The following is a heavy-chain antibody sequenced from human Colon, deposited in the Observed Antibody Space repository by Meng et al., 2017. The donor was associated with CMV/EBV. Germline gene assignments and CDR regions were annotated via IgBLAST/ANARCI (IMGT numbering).Heavy chain of an antibody. CDR3: TRVRKGLAGQTTLDY. J-gene: IGHJ4*02. Sequence: CRAAAGFTCNDHYRDWGRHAAGKGLEWCGRIRNKANSYTTLYVQSVKDRSTFSRDDSKNSVFLQMNNLKTEDPAVYYCTRVRKGLAGQTTLDYWGQGTLVTVSS. D-gene: IGHD1-7*01. V-gene: IGHV3-72*01. CDR1: GFTCNDHY. CDR2: IRNKANSYTT.